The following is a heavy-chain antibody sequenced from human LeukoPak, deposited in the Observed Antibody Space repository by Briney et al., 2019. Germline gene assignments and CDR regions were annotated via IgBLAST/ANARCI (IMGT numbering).Heavy chain of an antibody. CDR3: ARRGVGYCSGGSCYAFDI. J-gene: IGHJ3*02. V-gene: IGHV5-51*01. CDR2: IFPSDSDT. CDR1: GYSFTSYW. Sequence: GESLKIPCKGSGYSFTSYWIGWVRQMPGKGLEWMGIIFPSDSDTRYSPSFQGQVTISADKSISTAYLQWSSLKASDTAMYYCARRGVGYCSGGSCYAFDIWGQGTMVTVSS. D-gene: IGHD2-15*01.